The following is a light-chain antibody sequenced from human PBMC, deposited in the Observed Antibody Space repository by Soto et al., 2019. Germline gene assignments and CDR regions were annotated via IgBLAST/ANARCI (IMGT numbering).Light chain of an antibody. CDR3: SSYTSSSTL. CDR1: SSDVGGYKY. CDR2: DVS. J-gene: IGLJ1*01. Sequence: QSVLTQPASVSGSPGQSITISCTGTSSDVGGYKYVSWYQQHPGKAPKLMIYDVSNRPSGVSNRFSGSKSGNTASLTISGLQAEDEADYYCSSYTSSSTLFGPGTKVTVL. V-gene: IGLV2-14*01.